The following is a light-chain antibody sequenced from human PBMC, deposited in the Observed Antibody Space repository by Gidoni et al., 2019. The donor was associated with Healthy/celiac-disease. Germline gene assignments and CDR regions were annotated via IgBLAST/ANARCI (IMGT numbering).Light chain of an antibody. J-gene: IGKJ5*01. Sequence: DIQMTQSPSSLSASVGDRVTITCRASQSISIYLNWYQQKPGKAPKLLIYAASRLQSGVPSRFSGSGSGTDFTLTISSLQPEDFATYYCQQSYSTPITFXQXTRLEIK. CDR2: AAS. CDR3: QQSYSTPIT. CDR1: QSISIY. V-gene: IGKV1-39*01.